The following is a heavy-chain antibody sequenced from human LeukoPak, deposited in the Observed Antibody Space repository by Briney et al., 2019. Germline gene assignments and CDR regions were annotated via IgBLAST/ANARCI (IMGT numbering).Heavy chain of an antibody. J-gene: IGHJ3*02. Sequence: ASVKVSCKASGYTFTSYYIYWVRQAPGQGLEWMRIINPSRGSTNYAQRFQGRVTMTRDMSTSTVYMELSSLRSEDTAVYYCANQEWLRFNLNAFDIWGQGTMVTVSS. D-gene: IGHD5-12*01. CDR3: ANQEWLRFNLNAFDI. CDR2: INPSRGST. CDR1: GYTFTSYY. V-gene: IGHV1-46*01.